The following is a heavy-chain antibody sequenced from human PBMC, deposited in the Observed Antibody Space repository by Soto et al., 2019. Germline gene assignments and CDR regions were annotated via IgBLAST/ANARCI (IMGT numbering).Heavy chain of an antibody. J-gene: IGHJ4*02. Sequence: GESLKISCEGSGYTFSSYSIGWVRQMPGKGLEWMGIIYPDDSDTRYSPSFRGQVTISVDKSISRAYLQWSSLKASDSAMYFCARIGSSYNTFDYWGRGTLVTVS. D-gene: IGHD2-15*01. CDR3: ARIGSSYNTFDY. V-gene: IGHV5-51*01. CDR2: IYPDDSDT. CDR1: GYTFSSYS.